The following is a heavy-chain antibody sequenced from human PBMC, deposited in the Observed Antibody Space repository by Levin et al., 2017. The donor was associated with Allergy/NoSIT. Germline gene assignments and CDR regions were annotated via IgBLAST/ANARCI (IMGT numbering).Heavy chain of an antibody. J-gene: IGHJ1*01. CDR2: IRSEFYHGTP. CDR3: TRDQGYFDSLPN. Sequence: PGESLKISCTGSGFNFGDSGMHWVRQAPGKGLEWVAFIRSEFYHGTPEYAASVKGRFTISRHDSERITYLQMNSLKAEDTAVYYCTRDQGYFDSLPNWGQGTLVTVSS. V-gene: IGHV3-49*04. CDR1: GFNFGDSG. D-gene: IGHD3-9*01.